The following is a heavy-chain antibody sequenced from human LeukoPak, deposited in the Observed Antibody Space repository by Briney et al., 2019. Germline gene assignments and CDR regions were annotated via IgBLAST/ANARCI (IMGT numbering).Heavy chain of an antibody. V-gene: IGHV3-13*01. J-gene: IGHJ3*02. CDR2: IGSAGDT. D-gene: IGHD3-16*01. CDR3: ARGGGSDAFDI. Sequence: GGSLRLSCAASGFTFSSYDMHWVRQATGKGLEWVSLIGSAGDTYYPGSVKGRFTISRENAKSSVYLQMNRLRAGVTAVYSCARGGGSDAFDIWGQGTVVTVSS. CDR1: GFTFSSYD.